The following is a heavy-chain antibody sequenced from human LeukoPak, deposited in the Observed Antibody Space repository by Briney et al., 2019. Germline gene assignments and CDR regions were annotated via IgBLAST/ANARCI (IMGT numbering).Heavy chain of an antibody. D-gene: IGHD3-22*01. CDR2: ISGSGEST. CDR1: GFTFSSYA. J-gene: IGHJ4*02. V-gene: IGHV3-23*01. CDR3: AKEKALVVITYFDY. Sequence: GGSLRLSCAASGFTFSSYAMSWVRQAPGKGLEWVSGISGSGESTYYADSVKGRFTISRDNSKNTLYLQVNSLRAEDTAVYYCAKEKALVVITYFDYWGQGTLVTVSS.